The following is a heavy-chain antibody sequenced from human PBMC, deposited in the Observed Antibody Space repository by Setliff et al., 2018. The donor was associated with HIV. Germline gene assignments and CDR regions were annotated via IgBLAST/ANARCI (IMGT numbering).Heavy chain of an antibody. D-gene: IGHD3-22*01. CDR2: INHSGST. J-gene: IGHJ4*02. Sequence: SETLSLTCAVYSGSFSGYYWSWIRQPPGKGLEWIGEINHSGSTNYNPSLKSRVTISVYTTKKQFLLKLRSVTAADTAVYYCARGSYYDTSGYRPGYFDYWGQETLVTVSS. CDR1: SGSFSGYY. CDR3: ARGSYYDTSGYRPGYFDY. V-gene: IGHV4-34*01.